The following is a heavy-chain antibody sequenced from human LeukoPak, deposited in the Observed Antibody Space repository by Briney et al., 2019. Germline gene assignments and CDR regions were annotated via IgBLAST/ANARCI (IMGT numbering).Heavy chain of an antibody. D-gene: IGHD1-26*01. CDR1: GFTFSDYA. V-gene: IGHV3-49*03. CDR3: TRGLVGATGEWFDP. CDR2: IRSKAYGGTT. J-gene: IGHJ5*02. Sequence: PGGSLRLSCTASGFTFSDYAMSWFRQAPGKGLEWVGFIRSKAYGGTTEYAASVKGRFTISRDDSKSIAYLQMNSLKTEDTAVYYCTRGLVGATGEWFDPWGQGTLVTVSS.